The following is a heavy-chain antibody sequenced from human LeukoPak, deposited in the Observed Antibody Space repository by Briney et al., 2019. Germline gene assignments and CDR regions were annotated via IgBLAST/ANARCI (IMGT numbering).Heavy chain of an antibody. CDR3: AKDDGSGFGRGYFDY. V-gene: IGHV3-23*01. Sequence: GGSLRLSCTASGFTFRSYAMSGVRQAPGKGLEWVSAMSNSGGSTYYADSVKGRFTISRDNSKSTLYLQMNSLRAEDTAVYYCAKDDGSGFGRGYFDYWGQGALVTVSS. CDR1: GFTFRSYA. CDR2: MSNSGGST. J-gene: IGHJ4*02. D-gene: IGHD3-10*01.